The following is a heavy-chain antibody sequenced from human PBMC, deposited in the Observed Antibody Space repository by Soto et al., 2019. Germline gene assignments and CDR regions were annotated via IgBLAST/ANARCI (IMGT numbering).Heavy chain of an antibody. V-gene: IGHV4-39*01. CDR3: ARHTPAISISDH. J-gene: IGHJ4*02. CDR2: IYYSGST. Sequence: QLQLQESGPGLVKPSETLSLTCTVSGGSISSSSYYWGWIRQPPGKGLEWIGSIYYSGSTYYNPSLSSPVTISVDTSKYQFSLQLSSLTAADTAVYYCARHTPAISISDHWGQGTLVTVSS. CDR1: GGSISSSSYY. D-gene: IGHD2-15*01.